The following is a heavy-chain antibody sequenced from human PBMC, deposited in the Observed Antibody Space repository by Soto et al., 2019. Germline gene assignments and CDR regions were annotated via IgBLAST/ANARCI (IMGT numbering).Heavy chain of an antibody. V-gene: IGHV4-59*01. CDR3: ARVYSSGWVDY. CDR1: GGSISSYY. CDR2: IYYSGST. D-gene: IGHD6-19*01. J-gene: IGHJ4*02. Sequence: PSETLCLTCTVSGGSISSYYWSWIRQPPGKGLEWIGYIYYSGSTNYNPSLKSRVTISVDTSKNQFSLKLSSVTAADTAVYYCARVYSSGWVDYWGQGTLVTVSS.